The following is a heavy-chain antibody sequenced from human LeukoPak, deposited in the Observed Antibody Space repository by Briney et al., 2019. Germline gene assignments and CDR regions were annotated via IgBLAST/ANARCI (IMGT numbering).Heavy chain of an antibody. CDR3: ASETYYYGSGSRYNGV. CDR1: GGSISSGSYY. J-gene: IGHJ6*04. CDR2: IYTSGST. D-gene: IGHD3-10*01. V-gene: IGHV4-61*02. Sequence: PSATLSLTCTVSGGSISSGSYYWSWIRQPAGKGLEWIGRIYTSGSTNYNPSLKSRVTISVDTSKNQFSLKLTSVTAADTAVYYCASETYYYGSGSRYNGVWGKGTTVTVSS.